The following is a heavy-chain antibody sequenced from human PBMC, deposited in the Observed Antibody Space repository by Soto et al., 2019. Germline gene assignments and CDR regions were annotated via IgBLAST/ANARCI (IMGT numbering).Heavy chain of an antibody. CDR2: INAGNGNT. CDR3: ARHYRSLNPYDY. Sequence: ASVKVSCKASGYTFTSYAMHWVRQAPGQRLEWMGWINAGNGNTKYSQKFQGRVTITRDTSASTAYMELSSLRSEDTAVYYCARHYRSLNPYDYWGQGTLVTVSS. V-gene: IGHV1-3*01. D-gene: IGHD6-13*01. J-gene: IGHJ4*02. CDR1: GYTFTSYA.